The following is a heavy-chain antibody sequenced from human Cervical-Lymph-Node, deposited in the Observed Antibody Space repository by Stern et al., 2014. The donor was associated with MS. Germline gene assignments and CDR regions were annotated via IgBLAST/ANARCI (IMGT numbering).Heavy chain of an antibody. Sequence: EDQLVESGGGLVKPGGSLRLSCAASGFTFSSYSMNWVRQAPGKGLEWVSSISSSSSYIYYADSVKGRFTISRDNAKNSLYLQMNSLRAEDTAVYYCASGHLGYCSSTSCPAYYYYGMDVWGQGTTVTVSS. CDR3: ASGHLGYCSSTSCPAYYYYGMDV. CDR2: ISSSSSYI. V-gene: IGHV3-21*01. D-gene: IGHD2-2*01. CDR1: GFTFSSYS. J-gene: IGHJ6*02.